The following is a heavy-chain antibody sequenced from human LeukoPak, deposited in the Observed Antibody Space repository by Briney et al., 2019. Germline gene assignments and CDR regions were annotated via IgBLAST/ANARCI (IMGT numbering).Heavy chain of an antibody. Sequence: GRSLRLSCAASGFTFSSYGMHWVRQAPGKGLEWVAVIWYDGSNKYYADSVKGRFTISRDNSKSTLYLQMNSLRGDDTGLYYCARDFSLGPAGYYFDYWGQGALVTVSS. D-gene: IGHD2-2*01. CDR3: ARDFSLGPAGYYFDY. J-gene: IGHJ4*02. CDR1: GFTFSSYG. V-gene: IGHV3-33*01. CDR2: IWYDGSNK.